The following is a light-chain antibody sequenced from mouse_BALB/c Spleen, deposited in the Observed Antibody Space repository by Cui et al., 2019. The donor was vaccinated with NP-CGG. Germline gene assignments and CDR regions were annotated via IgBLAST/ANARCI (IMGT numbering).Light chain of an antibody. CDR2: GTN. J-gene: IGLJ1*01. Sequence: QVVGTQESALTTSPGETVTLTCRSSTGAVTTSNYANWVQEKPDHLFTGLIGGTNNRAPGVPARFSGSLIGDKAALTITGAQTEDEAIYFCALWYSNHWVFGGGTKLTVL. CDR1: TGAVTTSNY. V-gene: IGLV1*01. CDR3: ALWYSNHWV.